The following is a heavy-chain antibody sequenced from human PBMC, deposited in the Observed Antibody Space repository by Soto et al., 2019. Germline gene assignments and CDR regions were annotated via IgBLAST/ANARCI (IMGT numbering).Heavy chain of an antibody. D-gene: IGHD6-25*01. V-gene: IGHV1-18*04. CDR1: GYSFSTYS. J-gene: IGHJ4*02. CDR3: ARAVGAALDY. CDR2: IGAFNGNT. Sequence: QVQLVQSGAEVKKPGASVKVSCKASGYSFSTYSFSWVRQAPGQGLEWMGWIGAFNGNTNYAQKFQGRVTMTTDTSTTTVYMGLGSLTSDDTAVYYCARAVGAALDYWGQGTLVTVSS.